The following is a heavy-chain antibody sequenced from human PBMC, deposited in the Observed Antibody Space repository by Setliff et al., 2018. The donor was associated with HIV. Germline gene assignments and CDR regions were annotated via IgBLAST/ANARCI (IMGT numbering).Heavy chain of an antibody. Sequence: ASVKVSCKASGYTFIDKYMHWVRQAPGKGLHWMGRIDPENDETKYSQKFQVRFTMTADRSTDTAYMELSCLRSEDTAIYYCVLYSTGASRFDYWGQGTLVTVSS. CDR3: VLYSTGASRFDY. V-gene: IGHV1-69-2*01. J-gene: IGHJ4*02. D-gene: IGHD2-8*01. CDR1: GYTFIDKY. CDR2: IDPENDET.